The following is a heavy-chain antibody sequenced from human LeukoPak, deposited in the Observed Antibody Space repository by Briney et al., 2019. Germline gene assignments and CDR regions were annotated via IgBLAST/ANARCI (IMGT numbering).Heavy chain of an antibody. CDR1: GYTFTGYL. D-gene: IGHD3-16*01. J-gene: IGHJ6*02. CDR2: ISGYNGNT. Sequence: ASVKVSCKASGYTFTGYLITWVRQAPGQGLEWMGWISGYNGNTDYAQKHRGRLTMTTDTSTSTAYMELRSLTSDDTAVYYCAREGWGGDYYNGMDVWGQGTAVTVSS. V-gene: IGHV1-18*01. CDR3: AREGWGGDYYNGMDV.